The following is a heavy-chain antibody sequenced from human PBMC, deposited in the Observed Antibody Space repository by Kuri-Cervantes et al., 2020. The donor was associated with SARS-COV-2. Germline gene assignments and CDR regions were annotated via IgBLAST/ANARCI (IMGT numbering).Heavy chain of an antibody. Sequence: GSLRLSCTVSGGSISSYYWTWIRQPPGKGLEWVGYIYYNGSTYYNPSPRSRVIVSVDRSKNQFSLNLNSVTAADTALYYCARGAIDWGQGTLVTVSS. CDR1: GGSISSYY. CDR3: ARGAID. CDR2: IYYNGST. J-gene: IGHJ4*02. D-gene: IGHD2/OR15-2a*01. V-gene: IGHV4-59*12.